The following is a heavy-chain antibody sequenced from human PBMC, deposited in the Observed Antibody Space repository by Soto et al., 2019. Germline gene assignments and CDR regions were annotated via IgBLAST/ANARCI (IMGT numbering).Heavy chain of an antibody. Sequence: GGSLRLCCATPGFTFSNYWIHWVRQAPGKGLVWVSRIKGDEITTNYADSVKGRFTISRDNAKNTVFLQMHSLRAEDTALYYCARGLYGPYGKDFWGQGILVTVSS. CDR1: GFTFSNYW. D-gene: IGHD4-17*01. V-gene: IGHV3-74*01. CDR3: ARGLYGPYGKDF. CDR2: IKGDEITT. J-gene: IGHJ4*02.